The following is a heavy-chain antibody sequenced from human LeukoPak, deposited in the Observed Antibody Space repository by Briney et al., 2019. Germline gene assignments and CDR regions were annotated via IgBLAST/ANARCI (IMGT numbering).Heavy chain of an antibody. J-gene: IGHJ6*02. CDR2: ICPGDSDT. Sequence: GESLKISCEGSGYSFTSYWIGWVRQMPGKGLEWMGIICPGDSDTRYSPSFQGQVTISADKSISTAYLQWSSLKASDTAMYYCAKGGYKPYYYYGMDVWGQGTTVTVSS. CDR1: GYSFTSYW. D-gene: IGHD5-24*01. CDR3: AKGGYKPYYYYGMDV. V-gene: IGHV5-51*01.